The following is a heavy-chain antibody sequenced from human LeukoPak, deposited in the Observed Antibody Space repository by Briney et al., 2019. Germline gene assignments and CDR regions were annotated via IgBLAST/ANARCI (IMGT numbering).Heavy chain of an antibody. D-gene: IGHD6-19*01. Sequence: SETLSLTCTVSGGSISSSSYYWGWIRQPPGKGLEWIGSIYYSGSTYYNPSLKSRVTISVDTSKNQFSLKLSSVTAADTAVYYCARSGKGSGWYRALYYFDYWGQGTLVTVSS. V-gene: IGHV4-39*07. CDR1: GGSISSSSYY. J-gene: IGHJ4*02. CDR2: IYYSGST. CDR3: ARSGKGSGWYRALYYFDY.